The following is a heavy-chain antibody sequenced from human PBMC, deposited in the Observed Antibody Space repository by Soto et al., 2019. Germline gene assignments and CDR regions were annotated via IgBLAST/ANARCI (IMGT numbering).Heavy chain of an antibody. CDR2: ISYSGNTK. D-gene: IGHD4-17*01. CDR3: ARSATATVVPDSRYGMDV. Sequence: GGSLRLSCGASGFTFNNYAMHWVRQAPGKGLEWVTVISYSGNTKYYADSVKGRFTISRDNSKNTMYVEMNSLRTEDTAVYYCARSATATVVPDSRYGMDVWGQGTTVTVSS. CDR1: GFTFNNYA. J-gene: IGHJ6*02. V-gene: IGHV3-30*04.